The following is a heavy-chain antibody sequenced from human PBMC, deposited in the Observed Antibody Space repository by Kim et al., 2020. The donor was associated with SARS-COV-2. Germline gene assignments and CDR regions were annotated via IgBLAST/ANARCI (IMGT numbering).Heavy chain of an antibody. V-gene: IGHV3-73*01. D-gene: IGHD6-13*01. Sequence: GGSLRLSCAASGFSFSDSAMHWVRQAPGKGLEWVGRIRSKAHTYATTYAASVKGRFTISRDDSKNTAYLQMNSLKTEDTAVYYCARRQQAVGMDVWGQGSTVTVSS. CDR2: IRSKAHTYAT. CDR3: ARRQQAVGMDV. CDR1: GFSFSDSA. J-gene: IGHJ6*02.